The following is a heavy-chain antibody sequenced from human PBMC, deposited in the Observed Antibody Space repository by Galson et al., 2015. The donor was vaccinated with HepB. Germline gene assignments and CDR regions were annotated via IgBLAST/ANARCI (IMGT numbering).Heavy chain of an antibody. CDR1: GYSFTSYG. D-gene: IGHD3-10*01. CDR2: ISAYNGNT. Sequence: SVKVSCKASGYSFTSYGISWVRQAPGQGLEWMGWISAYNGNTNYAQKLQGRVTMTTDTSTSTAYMELRSLRSDDTAVYYCAGDSPYGSGSYIGYYMDVWGKGTTVTVSS. V-gene: IGHV1-18*01. J-gene: IGHJ6*03. CDR3: AGDSPYGSGSYIGYYMDV.